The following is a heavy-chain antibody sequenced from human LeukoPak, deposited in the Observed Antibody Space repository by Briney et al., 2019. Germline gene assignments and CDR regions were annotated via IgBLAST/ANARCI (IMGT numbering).Heavy chain of an antibody. CDR1: GASITSHY. CDR2: MFYTGRT. D-gene: IGHD5-24*01. CDR3: ARHRLEMASTHDAFDL. V-gene: IGHV4-59*11. J-gene: IGHJ3*01. Sequence: SETLSLTCTVSGASITSHYWSWIRQPPGKRLEWLGYMFYTGRTNYSPSLNSRVTISVDTSKKQFSLKLSSLTAADTAVYFCARHRLEMASTHDAFDLWGQGTMVTVSS.